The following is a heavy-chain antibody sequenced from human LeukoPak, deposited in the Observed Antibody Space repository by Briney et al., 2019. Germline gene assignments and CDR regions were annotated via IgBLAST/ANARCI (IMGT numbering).Heavy chain of an antibody. J-gene: IGHJ6*02. D-gene: IGHD2-2*02. CDR1: GFTFSSYA. Sequence: SGGSLRLSCAASGFTFSSYAMSWVRQAPGKGLEWVSAISGSGGSTYYADSVKGRFTISRDNSENTLYLQMNSLRAEDTAVYYCAKETGYKPYYYYGMDVWGQGTTVTVS. CDR2: ISGSGGST. CDR3: AKETGYKPYYYYGMDV. V-gene: IGHV3-23*01.